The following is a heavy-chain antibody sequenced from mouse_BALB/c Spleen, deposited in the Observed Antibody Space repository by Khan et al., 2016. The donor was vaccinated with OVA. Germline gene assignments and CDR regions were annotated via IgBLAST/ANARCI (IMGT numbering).Heavy chain of an antibody. CDR3: ARHGSTSWFAY. V-gene: IGHV1S135*01. CDR2: IDPFNGGT. CDR1: GYSFSTYY. D-gene: IGHD1-1*01. Sequence: FQLVQSGPELMKPGASVKISCKASGYSFSTYYIHWVTRSHGKTLEWIGYIDPFNGGTTYNQKFKGKATLTVDISSSTAYMHLTSLTSEDSAVYYCARHGSTSWFAYWGQGTLVTVSA. J-gene: IGHJ3*01.